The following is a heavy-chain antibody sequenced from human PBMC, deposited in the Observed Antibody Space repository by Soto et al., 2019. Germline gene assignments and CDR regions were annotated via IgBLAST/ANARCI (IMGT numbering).Heavy chain of an antibody. J-gene: IGHJ4*02. CDR2: ISDSGGSR. D-gene: IGHD3-16*01. V-gene: IGHV3-23*01. CDR1: GFTFSTYA. CDR3: AKDTRWGEHSDS. Sequence: EVQLLESGGGLVQPGGSLRLSCAASGFTFSTYAMSWVRQAPGKGLEWVSTISDSGGSRQYADSVKGRVTVSRDNSKNTLLRQKDTLRAEGTAVYFFAKDTRWGEHSDSWGQGTLVTVSS.